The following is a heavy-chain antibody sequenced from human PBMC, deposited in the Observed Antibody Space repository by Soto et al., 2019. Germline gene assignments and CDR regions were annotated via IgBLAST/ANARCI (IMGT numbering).Heavy chain of an antibody. CDR2: IYYSGST. CDR3: ARGKPQTVFDY. Sequence: SETLSLTCVVSGGSISTNHWCSWVRQSPGKGLEWIGEIYYSGSTQYNPSLKSRATISIDNSNNQFSLNLIAVTAADTAVYYCARGKPQTVFDYWGQGILVTVS. CDR1: GGSISTNHW. J-gene: IGHJ4*02. V-gene: IGHV4-4*02.